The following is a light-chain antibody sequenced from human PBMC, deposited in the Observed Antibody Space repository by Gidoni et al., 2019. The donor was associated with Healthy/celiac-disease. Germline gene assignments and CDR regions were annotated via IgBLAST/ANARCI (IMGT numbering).Light chain of an antibody. CDR3: AAWDDSLNGPG. Sequence: QSVLTQPPSASGTPGQRVTISCSGSSSNIGSNTVTWYQQLPGTAPKLLLYSNNQRPSGVPDRFSGSKSGTSASLAISGLQSEDEADYYCAAWDDSLNGPGFGTGTKVTVL. V-gene: IGLV1-44*01. CDR2: SNN. J-gene: IGLJ1*01. CDR1: SSNIGSNT.